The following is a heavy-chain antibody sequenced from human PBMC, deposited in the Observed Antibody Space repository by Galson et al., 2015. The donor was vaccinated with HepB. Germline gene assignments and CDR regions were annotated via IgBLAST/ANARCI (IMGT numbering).Heavy chain of an antibody. CDR2: IYTSGST. Sequence: TLSLTGTVSGGSISSGSYYWRWIRQPAGEGVEWIGRIYTSGSTIYNPSLKSSVTISVDTSKNQFSLNLSSVPAADTAVYYCARSLSRDGYNHECWGQGTLVTVSS. CDR3: ARSLSRDGYNHEC. D-gene: IGHD5-24*01. J-gene: IGHJ4*02. CDR1: GGSISSGSYY. V-gene: IGHV4-61*02.